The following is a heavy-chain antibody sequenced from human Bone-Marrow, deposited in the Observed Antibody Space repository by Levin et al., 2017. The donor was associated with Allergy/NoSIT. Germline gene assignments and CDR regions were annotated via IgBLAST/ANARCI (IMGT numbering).Heavy chain of an antibody. CDR1: GFTFSSYW. J-gene: IGHJ4*02. D-gene: IGHD2-15*01. V-gene: IGHV3-7*01. Sequence: RTGGSLRLSCAASGFTFSSYWMSWVRQAPGKGLEWVAGIKEDGSNKRYMDSVRGRFTISRGNAKNSLYLQMSSLRAEDTAVYYCGRGAGWWDYWGQGTLVTVSS. CDR2: IKEDGSNK. CDR3: GRGAGWWDY.